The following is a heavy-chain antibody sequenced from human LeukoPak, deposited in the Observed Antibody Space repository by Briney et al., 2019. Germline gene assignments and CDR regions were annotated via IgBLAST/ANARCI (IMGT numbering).Heavy chain of an antibody. Sequence: ASVKVPCKASGYTFTSYYMHWVRQAPGQGLEWMGIINPSGGSTSYAQKFQGRVTMTRDMSTSTVYMELSSLRSEDTAVYYCAREFWKSYYYYYMDVWGKGTTVTVSS. V-gene: IGHV1-46*01. D-gene: IGHD3-3*01. J-gene: IGHJ6*03. CDR1: GYTFTSYY. CDR3: AREFWKSYYYYYMDV. CDR2: INPSGGST.